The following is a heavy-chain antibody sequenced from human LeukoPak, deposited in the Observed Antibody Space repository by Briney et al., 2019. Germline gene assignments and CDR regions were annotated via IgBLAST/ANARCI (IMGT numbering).Heavy chain of an antibody. CDR1: GGSISSGDYY. Sequence: SETLSLTCTVSGGSISSGDYYWSWIRQPPGKGLEWIGYIYYSGSTYYNPSLKSRVTISVDTSKNQFSLKLSSVTAADTAVYYCAREIVVVRGGYYYCYGMDVWGQGTTVTVSS. J-gene: IGHJ6*02. V-gene: IGHV4-30-4*01. D-gene: IGHD3-22*01. CDR2: IYYSGST. CDR3: AREIVVVRGGYYYCYGMDV.